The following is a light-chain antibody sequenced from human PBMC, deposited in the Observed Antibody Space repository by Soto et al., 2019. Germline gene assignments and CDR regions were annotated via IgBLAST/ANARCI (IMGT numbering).Light chain of an antibody. CDR1: KLGNRY. Sequence: ELTQPPSVSVSPGQTVSITCSGDKLGNRYTSWYQQKPGQSPTVVIYQDNKRPSGIPERFSGSNSGNTATLTIGETQAMDEADYYCQAWASSTVVFGGGTKLTVL. J-gene: IGLJ2*01. V-gene: IGLV3-1*01. CDR3: QAWASSTVV. CDR2: QDN.